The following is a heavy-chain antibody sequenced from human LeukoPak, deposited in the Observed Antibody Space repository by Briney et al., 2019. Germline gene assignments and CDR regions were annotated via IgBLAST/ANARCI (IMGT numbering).Heavy chain of an antibody. Sequence: GGSLRLSCAASGFTFSSYGMHWVRQAPGKGLEWVAVIWYDGSNKYYADSVKGRFTISRDNSKNTLYLQMNSLRAEGTAVYYCARDRGYSYGYEDYWGQGTLVTVSS. J-gene: IGHJ4*02. D-gene: IGHD5-18*01. CDR2: IWYDGSNK. V-gene: IGHV3-33*01. CDR3: ARDRGYSYGYEDY. CDR1: GFTFSSYG.